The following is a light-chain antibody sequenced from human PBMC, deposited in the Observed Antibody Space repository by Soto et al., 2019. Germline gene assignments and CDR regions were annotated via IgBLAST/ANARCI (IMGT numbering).Light chain of an antibody. J-gene: IGKJ1*01. CDR1: QSVSID. V-gene: IGKV3-15*01. CDR2: GAS. CDR3: QQYNKWPQT. Sequence: IVLTQSPATLSVSPGERVTLYCRASQSVSIDLAWYQQKPGQAPRLLIYGASTRATDIPPSFTGSGSGTEFTLTISSLQSEDIAVYYCQQYNKWPQTFGQGTKVDIK.